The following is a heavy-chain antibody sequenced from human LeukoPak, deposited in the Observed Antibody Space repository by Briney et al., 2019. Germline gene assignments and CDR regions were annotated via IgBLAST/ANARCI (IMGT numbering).Heavy chain of an antibody. CDR1: GFTFSSYA. CDR2: IAHHGSNK. J-gene: IGHJ4*02. Sequence: GGSLRLSCAASGFTFSSYAMHWVRQGPGKGLEWVAYIAHHGSNKYYADSVKGRFTISRDNSKRTLYLQMDNLRADDTAVYYCAKDGSWSCTDWGQGALVTVSS. D-gene: IGHD2-8*02. V-gene: IGHV3-30*02. CDR3: AKDGSWSCTD.